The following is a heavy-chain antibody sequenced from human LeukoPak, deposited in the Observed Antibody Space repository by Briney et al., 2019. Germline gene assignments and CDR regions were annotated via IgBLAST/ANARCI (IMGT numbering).Heavy chain of an antibody. CDR2: ISGSGGST. D-gene: IGHD6-6*01. V-gene: IGHV3-23*01. J-gene: IGHJ4*02. CDR1: GFTFSSYA. Sequence: PGGSLRLSCAASGFTFSSYAMSWDRQAPGKGLEWVSAISGSGGSTYYADSVKGRFTISRDNSKNTLYLQMNSLRAEDTAVYYCARGYGSSSWSLFDYWGQGTLVTVSS. CDR3: ARGYGSSSWSLFDY.